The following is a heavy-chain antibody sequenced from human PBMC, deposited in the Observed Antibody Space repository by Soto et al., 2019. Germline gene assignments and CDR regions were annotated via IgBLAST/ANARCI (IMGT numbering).Heavy chain of an antibody. Sequence: PSETLSLTCAVYGGSFSGYYWSWIRQPPGKGLEWIGEINHSGSTNYNPSLKSRVTISVDTSKNQFSLKLSSVTAADTAVYYCARGPWIQLWFSLDYWGQGTLVTVSS. V-gene: IGHV4-34*01. CDR3: ARGPWIQLWFSLDY. D-gene: IGHD5-18*01. J-gene: IGHJ4*02. CDR1: GGSFSGYY. CDR2: INHSGST.